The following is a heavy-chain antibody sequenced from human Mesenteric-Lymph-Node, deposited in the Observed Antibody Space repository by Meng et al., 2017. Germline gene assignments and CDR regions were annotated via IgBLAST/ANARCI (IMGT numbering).Heavy chain of an antibody. Sequence: GGSLRLSCAVSGFTSSDAWMTWVRQAPGQGLEYVGHIKSITDGGTTDYAAPVKDRFTISRDDSKNMVHLQMIGLKSEDTAVYYCTAARGYKSGSDYWGQGTLVTVSS. D-gene: IGHD3-10*01. J-gene: IGHJ4*02. V-gene: IGHV3-15*01. CDR3: TAARGYKSGSDY. CDR1: GFTSSDAW. CDR2: IKSITDGGTT.